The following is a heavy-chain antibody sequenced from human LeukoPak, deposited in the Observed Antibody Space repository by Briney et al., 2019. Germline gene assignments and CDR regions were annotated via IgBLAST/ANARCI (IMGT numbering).Heavy chain of an antibody. CDR3: AKGSVGNADFAS. CDR1: GFTFSSFS. V-gene: IGHV3-23*01. CDR2: IIVSGTI. J-gene: IGHJ4*02. Sequence: PGGSLRLSCAASGFTFSSFSMTWVRQAPGKGLEWVSSIIVSGTIYYADSVKGRFTISRDSFGGTLFLQMDSLRVEDTAVYFCAKGSVGNADFASWGQGALVTVSS. D-gene: IGHD6-25*01.